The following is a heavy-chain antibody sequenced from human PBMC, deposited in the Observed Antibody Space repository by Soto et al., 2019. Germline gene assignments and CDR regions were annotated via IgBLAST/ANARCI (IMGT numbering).Heavy chain of an antibody. D-gene: IGHD5-12*01. CDR2: TSYTGNI. CDR1: AGSITSYH. Sequence: PSQTLSLTCIFSAGSITSYHCSWIPQFPGKGLEWIAYTSYTGNIDYNPSFKGQVTISTDTSKSYLSLKLPSMTAAATAVYYCARDVHAGFNHYFEPWRQGTLVIVCS. CDR3: ARDVHAGFNHYFEP. V-gene: IGHV4-59*01. J-gene: IGHJ1*01.